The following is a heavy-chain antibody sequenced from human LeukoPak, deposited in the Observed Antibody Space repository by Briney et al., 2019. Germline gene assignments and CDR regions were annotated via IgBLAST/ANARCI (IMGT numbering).Heavy chain of an antibody. D-gene: IGHD3-3*01. Sequence: GGSLRLSCATSGFTFSDYWMHWVRQAPGKGLVWVSRISSDGSRVTYADSVKGRFTISRDNAKNTLYLQMNSLRAEDTAVYYCAKSTIFGVYDAFDIWGQGTMVTVSS. CDR3: AKSTIFGVYDAFDI. CDR2: ISSDGSRV. CDR1: GFTFSDYW. J-gene: IGHJ3*02. V-gene: IGHV3-74*01.